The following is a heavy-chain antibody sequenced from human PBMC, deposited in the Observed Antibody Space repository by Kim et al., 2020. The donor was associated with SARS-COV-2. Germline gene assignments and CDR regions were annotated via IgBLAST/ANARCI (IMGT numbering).Heavy chain of an antibody. CDR3: AREASVAGNPDTWFDP. CDR2: IWHDGSTK. Sequence: GSLRLSCAASGFTFSTYGMHWVRQAPGKGLEWLAVIWHDGSTKFHADSGKGRFAISRDNAMNTMYLQMNSLRVEDTAVYYCAREASVAGNPDTWFDPGGRGTLVTLSS. CDR1: GFTFSTYG. D-gene: IGHD6-13*01. V-gene: IGHV3-33*01. J-gene: IGHJ5*02.